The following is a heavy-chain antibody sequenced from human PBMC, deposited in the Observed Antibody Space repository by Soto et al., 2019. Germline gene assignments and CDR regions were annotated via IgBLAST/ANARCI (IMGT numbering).Heavy chain of an antibody. J-gene: IGHJ4*02. CDR2: IFRSGVT. CDR1: GDSVSSADYF. V-gene: IGHV4-30-4*01. D-gene: IGHD3-9*01. Sequence: SQTLSLTCNVSGDSVSSADYFWTGIRQPPGKRVEWMGYIFRSGVTYYNPSLNSRLLIAVDSSKNQFSLELRSVTVADTAVYFWDRETYLLKERYGLWGQGILVAVAS. CDR3: DRETYLLKERYGL.